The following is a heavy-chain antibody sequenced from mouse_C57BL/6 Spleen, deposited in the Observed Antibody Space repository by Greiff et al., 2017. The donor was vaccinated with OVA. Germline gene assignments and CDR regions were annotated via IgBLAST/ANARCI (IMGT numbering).Heavy chain of an antibody. CDR2: INPYNGGT. J-gene: IGHJ2*01. CDR1: GYTFTDYY. D-gene: IGHD2-5*01. Sequence: EVQLQQSGPVLVKPGASVKMSCKASGYTFTDYYMNWVKQSHGKSLEWIGVINPYNGGTSYNQKFKGKATLTVDKSSSTAYMELNSLTSEDSAVYYCASKGENSNYGYWGQGTTLTVSS. V-gene: IGHV1-19*01. CDR3: ASKGENSNYGY.